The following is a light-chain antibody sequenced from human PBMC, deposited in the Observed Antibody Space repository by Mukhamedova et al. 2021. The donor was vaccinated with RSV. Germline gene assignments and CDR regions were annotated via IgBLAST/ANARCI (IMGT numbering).Light chain of an antibody. CDR2: GAS. J-gene: IGKJ1*01. CDR1: QSVSSSY. Sequence: GRATLSCRASQSVSSSYLAWYQQKPGQAPRLLIYGASSSATGIPDRFSGSGSGTDFTLTISRLEPEDFAVYYCQQYGSSRWTFGQ. V-gene: IGKV3-20*01. CDR3: QQYGSSRWT.